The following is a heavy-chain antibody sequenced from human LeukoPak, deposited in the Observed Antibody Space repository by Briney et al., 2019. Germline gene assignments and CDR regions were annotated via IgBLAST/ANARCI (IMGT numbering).Heavy chain of an antibody. CDR3: ARGPGLSTATDY. D-gene: IGHD4-17*01. J-gene: IGHJ4*02. CDR2: MNPNSGNT. V-gene: IGHV1-8*01. CDR1: GYTFTSYD. Sequence: ASVKVSCKASGYTFTSYDINLVRQATGQGPEWMGWMNPNSGNTGYAQKFQGRVTMTRNTSISTAYMELSSLRSEDTAVYYCARGPGLSTATDYWGQGTLVTVSS.